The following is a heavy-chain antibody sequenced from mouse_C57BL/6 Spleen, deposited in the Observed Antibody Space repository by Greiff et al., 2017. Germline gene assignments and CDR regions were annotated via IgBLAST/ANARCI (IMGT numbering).Heavy chain of an antibody. V-gene: IGHV1-59*01. CDR2: IDPSDSYT. CDR1: GYTFTSYW. Sequence: QVQLQQPGAELVRPGTSVKLSCKASGYTFTSYWIHWVKQRPGQGLEWIGVIDPSDSYTNYNQKFKGKATLTVDTSSSTAYMQLSSLTSEDSAVYYCARRGNHAMDYWGQGTSVTVSS. CDR3: ARRGNHAMDY. J-gene: IGHJ4*01. D-gene: IGHD2-1*01.